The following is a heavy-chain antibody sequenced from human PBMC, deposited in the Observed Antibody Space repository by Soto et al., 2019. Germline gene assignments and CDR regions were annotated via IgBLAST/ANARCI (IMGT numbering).Heavy chain of an antibody. D-gene: IGHD6-19*01. CDR2: MNPNSGNT. CDR1: GYTFTSYD. Sequence: QVQLVQSGAEVKKPGASVKVSCKASGYTFTSYDINWVRQATGQGLEWMGWMNPNSGNTGYAQKFQGRVTMTRNTSISTAYMELSSLRSEATAVYYCASMPRGYSSGWSLGWFDPWGQGTLVTVSS. V-gene: IGHV1-8*01. CDR3: ASMPRGYSSGWSLGWFDP. J-gene: IGHJ5*02.